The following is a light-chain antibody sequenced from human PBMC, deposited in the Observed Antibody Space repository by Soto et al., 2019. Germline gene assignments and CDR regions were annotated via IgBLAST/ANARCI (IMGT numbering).Light chain of an antibody. CDR3: QQHNNWPPALT. CDR2: GAS. CDR1: QSVSSN. V-gene: IGKV3-15*01. Sequence: EIVMTQSPATLSVSPGERATLSCRASQSVSSNLAWYQQKPGQAPRLLIYGASTRATGIPARFSGSGSGTEFTLTISSLQSEDFAVYYCQQHNNWPPALTFGQGTKV. J-gene: IGKJ1*01.